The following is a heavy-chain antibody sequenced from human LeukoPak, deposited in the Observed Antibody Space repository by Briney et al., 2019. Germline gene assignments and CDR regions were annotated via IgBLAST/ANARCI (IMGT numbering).Heavy chain of an antibody. CDR3: ARFDYWSGFYPLDH. Sequence: PGGSLRLSCAASGFTFSLYGMQWVRQAPGKGLQWVAFIRYDASNEYYVDSVKGRFTISRDDPENTLYLQMNSLRTEDTAVYYCARFDYWSGFYPLDHWGQGTLVTVSS. J-gene: IGHJ4*02. D-gene: IGHD3-3*01. CDR1: GFTFSLYG. V-gene: IGHV3-30*02. CDR2: IRYDASNE.